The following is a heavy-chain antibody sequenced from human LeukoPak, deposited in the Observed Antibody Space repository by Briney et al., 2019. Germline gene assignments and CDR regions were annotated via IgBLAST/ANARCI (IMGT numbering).Heavy chain of an antibody. CDR2: FDPEDGET. V-gene: IGHV1-24*01. D-gene: IGHD4-23*01. CDR3: ATDRGFYGGNSEYYFDY. Sequence: ASVKVSCKVSGYTLTELSMHWVRQAPGKGLEWMGGFDPEDGETIYAQKFQGRVTMTEDTSTDTAYMELSSMRSKDTAVYYCATDRGFYGGNSEYYFDYWGQGTLVTVSS. CDR1: GYTLTELS. J-gene: IGHJ4*02.